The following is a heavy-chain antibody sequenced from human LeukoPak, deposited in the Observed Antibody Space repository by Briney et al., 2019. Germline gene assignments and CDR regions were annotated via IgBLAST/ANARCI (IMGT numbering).Heavy chain of an antibody. V-gene: IGHV4-34*01. J-gene: IGHJ4*02. CDR2: VNHSGST. CDR3: ARAPYWSGSYYVY. Sequence: SETLSLTCAVYGGSFSGYYWSWIRQPPGKGLEWIGEVNHSGSTNYNPPLKSRVTISVDTSKNQFSLKLSSVTAADTAVYYCARAPYWSGSYYVYWGQGTLVTVSS. D-gene: IGHD1-26*01. CDR1: GGSFSGYY.